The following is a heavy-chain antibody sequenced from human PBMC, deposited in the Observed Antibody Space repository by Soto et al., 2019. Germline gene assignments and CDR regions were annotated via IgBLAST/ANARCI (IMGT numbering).Heavy chain of an antibody. CDR2: IIPIFGTA. J-gene: IGHJ6*02. D-gene: IGHD2-2*01. CDR3: ARSSSTSSKGWDYYYYYGMDV. V-gene: IGHV1-69*13. Sequence: SVKVSCKASGGTFSSYAISCVRQAPGQGLEWMGGIIPIFGTANYAQKLQGRVTITADESTSTAYMELSSLRSEDTAVYYCARSSSTSSKGWDYYYYYGMDVWGQGTTVTVSS. CDR1: GGTFSSYA.